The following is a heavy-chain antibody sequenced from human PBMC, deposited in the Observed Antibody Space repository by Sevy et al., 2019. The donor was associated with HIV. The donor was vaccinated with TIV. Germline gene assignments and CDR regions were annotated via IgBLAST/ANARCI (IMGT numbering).Heavy chain of an antibody. CDR3: ARDLIEYQMLTFDY. V-gene: IGHV1-2*02. D-gene: IGHD3-16*01. CDR2: INPNSGAT. CDR1: GYTFTNYY. Sequence: ASVKVSCKASGYTFTNYYIHWVRQAPGQGLESMGWINPNSGATNYAQKFQGRVTMTRDTSISTAYMELGRLRSDDTALFYCARDLIEYQMLTFDYWGQGTLVTVSS. J-gene: IGHJ4*02.